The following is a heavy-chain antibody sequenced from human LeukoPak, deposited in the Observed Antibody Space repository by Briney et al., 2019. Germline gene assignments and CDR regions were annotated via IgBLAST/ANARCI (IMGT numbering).Heavy chain of an antibody. CDR3: AKDRMATIIGEFDY. J-gene: IGHJ4*02. CDR1: GFTFSSFG. CDR2: ISYDGSNI. Sequence: GGSLRLSCAAAGFTFSSFGMHWVRQAPGKGLEWVAVISYDGSNIYYADSVKGRFTISRDSSKNTVYLQMNSLRAEDTAVYYCAKDRMATIIGEFDYWGQGTLVTVSS. V-gene: IGHV3-30*18. D-gene: IGHD5-24*01.